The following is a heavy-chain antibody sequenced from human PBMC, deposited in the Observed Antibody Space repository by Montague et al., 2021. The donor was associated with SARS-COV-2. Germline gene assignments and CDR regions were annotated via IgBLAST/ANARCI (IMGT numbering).Heavy chain of an antibody. J-gene: IGHJ5*02. CDR1: GGSISSSSYY. D-gene: IGHD3-10*02. CDR2: IYYSGST. V-gene: IGHV4-39*01. CDR3: ARQGPLFSWFDP. Sequence: SETLSLTCTVSGGSISSSSYYWGWIRQPPGKGLEWIGSIYYSGSTYYNPSLKSRVTMSVGTSRNQFSLKLSSVTAADTAVYYCARQGPLFSWFDPWGQGTLVTVSA.